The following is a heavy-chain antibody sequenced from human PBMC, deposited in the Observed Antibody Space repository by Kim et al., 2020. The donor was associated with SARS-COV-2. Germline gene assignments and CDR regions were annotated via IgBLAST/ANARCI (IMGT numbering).Heavy chain of an antibody. CDR1: GFSLITTW. CDR2: IKPDGTAT. Sequence: GGSLRLSCEASGFSLITTWMTWVRQAPGQRPEWVSNIKPDGTATLYAESVKGRFTMSMDNTKNSLYLQMNSLRSGDTAVYYCARDRCRNHYDLWGQGTLVIVSS. CDR3: ARDRCRNHYDL. D-gene: IGHD3-10*01. V-gene: IGHV3-7*03. J-gene: IGHJ5*02.